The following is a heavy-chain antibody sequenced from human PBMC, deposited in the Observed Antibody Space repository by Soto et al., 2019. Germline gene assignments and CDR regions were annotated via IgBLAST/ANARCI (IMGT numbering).Heavy chain of an antibody. Sequence: SETLSLTCTVSGGSISSGDYYWSWIRQPPGKGLEWIGYIYYSGSTYYNPSLKSRVTISVDTSKNQFSLKLSSVTAADTAVYYCARVHPARGWFDPWGQGTLVTVSS. V-gene: IGHV4-30-4*01. J-gene: IGHJ5*02. D-gene: IGHD3-10*01. CDR3: ARVHPARGWFDP. CDR2: IYYSGST. CDR1: GGSISSGDYY.